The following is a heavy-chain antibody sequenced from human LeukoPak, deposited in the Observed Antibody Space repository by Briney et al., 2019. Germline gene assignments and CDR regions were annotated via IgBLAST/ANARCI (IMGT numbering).Heavy chain of an antibody. CDR3: AGWAYSGSYYSFDY. CDR2: IIPIFGTA. V-gene: IGHV1-69*05. J-gene: IGHJ4*02. CDR1: GGTFSSYA. D-gene: IGHD1-26*01. Sequence: VASVKVSCKASGGTFSSYAISWVREAPGQGLEWMGGIIPIFGTANYAQKFQGRVTITTDESTSTAYMELSSLRSEDTAVYYCAGWAYSGSYYSFDYWGQGTLVTVSS.